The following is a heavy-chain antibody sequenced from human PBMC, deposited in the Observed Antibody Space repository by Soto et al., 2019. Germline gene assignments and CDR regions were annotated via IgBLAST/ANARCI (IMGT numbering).Heavy chain of an antibody. J-gene: IGHJ4*02. CDR3: ARGAPYYYDSSPPPY. V-gene: IGHV3-33*01. CDR2: IWYDGSNK. D-gene: IGHD3-22*01. Sequence: PGGSLSLACAASGFTFSSYGMHWVRQAPGKGLEWVAVIWYDGSNKYYADSVKGRFTISRDNSKNTLYLQMNSLRAEDTAVYYCARGAPYYYDSSPPPYWGQGTLVTVSS. CDR1: GFTFSSYG.